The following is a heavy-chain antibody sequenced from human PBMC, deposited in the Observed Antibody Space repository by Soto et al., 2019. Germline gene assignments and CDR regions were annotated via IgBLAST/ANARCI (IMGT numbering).Heavy chain of an antibody. CDR2: IYYSGST. V-gene: IGHV4-59*01. CDR1: GGSISSYY. J-gene: IGHJ6*02. D-gene: IGHD2-15*01. Sequence: PSETLSLTCTVSGGSISSYYWSWIRQPPWKGLEWIGYIYYSGSTNYNPSLKSRVTISVDTSKNQFSLKLSSVTAADTAVYYCARDTPPYCSGGSCYSDDGMDVWGQGTTVTVSS. CDR3: ARDTPPYCSGGSCYSDDGMDV.